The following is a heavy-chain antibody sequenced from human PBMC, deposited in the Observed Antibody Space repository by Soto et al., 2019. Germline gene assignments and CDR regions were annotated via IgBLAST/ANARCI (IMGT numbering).Heavy chain of an antibody. D-gene: IGHD1-26*01. CDR3: AKEGRASFPRAYFEF. Sequence: SLRLSCAASGFTFSSYGMHWVRQAPGKGLEWVAIISYDGSNKHYADSVKGRFTISRDNSKNTLYLQMNSLRDEDTAVYYCAKEGRASFPRAYFEFWGQGTLVTVSS. J-gene: IGHJ4*01. CDR2: ISYDGSNK. CDR1: GFTFSSYG. V-gene: IGHV3-30*18.